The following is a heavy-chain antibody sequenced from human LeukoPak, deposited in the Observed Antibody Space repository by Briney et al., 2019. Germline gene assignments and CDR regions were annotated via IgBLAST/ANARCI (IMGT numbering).Heavy chain of an antibody. D-gene: IGHD1-20*01. CDR1: AGTFSSYS. Sequence: SVKLSCKVSAGTFSSYSISWVRQAPGQGLEWMEGIILIFGTANSAQKFHGRGTTTEDESTSTDYMELSSLRSEDTAVYYCARGTYNWNFDYLGQGNLVTGSS. CDR3: ARGTYNWNFDY. J-gene: IGHJ4*02. CDR2: IILIFGTA. V-gene: IGHV1-69*13.